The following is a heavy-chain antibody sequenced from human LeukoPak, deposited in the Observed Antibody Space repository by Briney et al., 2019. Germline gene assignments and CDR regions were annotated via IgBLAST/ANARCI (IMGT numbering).Heavy chain of an antibody. CDR2: IIPIFGTA. Sequence: SVKVSCKASGGTFSSYAISWVRQAPGQGLEWMGGIIPIFGTANYAQKFQGRVTITAHGSTSTAYMELSSLRSEDTAVYYCASLIRSWFDPWGQGTLVTVSS. D-gene: IGHD2-15*01. J-gene: IGHJ5*02. V-gene: IGHV1-69*13. CDR1: GGTFSSYA. CDR3: ASLIRSWFDP.